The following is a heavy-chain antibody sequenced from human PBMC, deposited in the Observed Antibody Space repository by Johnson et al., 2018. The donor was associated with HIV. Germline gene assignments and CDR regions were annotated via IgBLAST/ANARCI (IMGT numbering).Heavy chain of an antibody. CDR1: GFTFSSYA. CDR2: ISYDGSNK. J-gene: IGHJ3*02. D-gene: IGHD1-26*01. Sequence: VQLMESGGGVVQPGRSLRLSCAASGFTFSSYAMHWVRQAPGKVLEWVAVISYDGSNKYYADSVKGRFTISRDNAKNSLYLQMNSLRAEDTAVYYCARDGSGSSYAFDIWGQGTMVTVTS. V-gene: IGHV3-30-3*01. CDR3: ARDGSGSSYAFDI.